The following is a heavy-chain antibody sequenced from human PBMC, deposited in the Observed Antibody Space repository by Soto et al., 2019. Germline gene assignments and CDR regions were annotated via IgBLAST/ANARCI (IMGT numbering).Heavy chain of an antibody. J-gene: IGHJ5*02. CDR3: ARSRISIFGILIIGSSFDP. Sequence: TLSLTCTVSGGSISSGDYYWSWIRQPPGKGLEWIGYIYYSGSSYYNPSLKSRVSISIDTSKNQFSLKLSSVTAADTAVYYCARSRISIFGILIIGSSFDPWGQGSLVTVSS. CDR2: IYYSGSS. D-gene: IGHD3-3*01. V-gene: IGHV4-30-4*01. CDR1: GGSISSGDYY.